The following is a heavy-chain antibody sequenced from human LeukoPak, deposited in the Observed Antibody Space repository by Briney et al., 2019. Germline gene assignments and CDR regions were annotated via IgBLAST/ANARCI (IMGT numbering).Heavy chain of an antibody. D-gene: IGHD5-24*01. Sequence: GGSLRLSCAASGFTFSSYGMHWVRQAPGKGLEWVAVIWYDGSNKYYADSVKGRFTISRDNSKNTLYLQMNSLRAEDTAVYYCAREGGDGYLFDPWGQGTLVTVSS. CDR3: AREGGDGYLFDP. V-gene: IGHV3-33*01. CDR1: GFTFSSYG. CDR2: IWYDGSNK. J-gene: IGHJ5*02.